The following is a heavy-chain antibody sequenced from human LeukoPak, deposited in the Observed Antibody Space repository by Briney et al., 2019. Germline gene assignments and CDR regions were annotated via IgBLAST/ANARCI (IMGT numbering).Heavy chain of an antibody. Sequence: GGSLRLSCAASGFTFSDYYMSWIRQAPGKGLEWVSYISSSGSTIYYADSVKGRFTISRDNAKNSLYLQMNSLRAEDTAVYYCARGAHRVVNYYDSSAPYGDAFDIWGQGTMVTVSS. V-gene: IGHV3-11*01. J-gene: IGHJ3*02. CDR1: GFTFSDYY. CDR2: ISSSGSTI. CDR3: ARGAHRVVNYYDSSAPYGDAFDI. D-gene: IGHD3-22*01.